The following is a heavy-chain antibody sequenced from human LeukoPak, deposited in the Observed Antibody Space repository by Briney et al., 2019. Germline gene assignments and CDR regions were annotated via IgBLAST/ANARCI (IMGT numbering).Heavy chain of an antibody. CDR1: SDSIFTSNW. CDR3: ARSPTKRVPEDY. V-gene: IGHV4-4*02. Sequence: PSETLSLTCTVSSDSIFTSNWWSWVRQPPGKGLERIGQIFHSGSTSYSPSLKSRVTISMDKSKNQISLRLTSVTAADTAVYYCARSPTKRVPEDYWGQGTLVTVSS. J-gene: IGHJ4*02. CDR2: IFHSGST. D-gene: IGHD2-2*01.